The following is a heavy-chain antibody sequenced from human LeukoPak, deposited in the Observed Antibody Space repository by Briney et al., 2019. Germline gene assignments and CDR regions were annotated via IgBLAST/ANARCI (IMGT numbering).Heavy chain of an antibody. D-gene: IGHD2-21*02. J-gene: IGHJ3*02. CDR1: GGSISSYY. CDR2: IYYSGST. CDR3: ARREVTYDAFDI. V-gene: IGHV4-59*08. Sequence: SETLSLTCTVSGGSISSYYWSWIWQPPGKGLEWIGYIYYSGSTNYNPSLKSRVTISVDTSKNQFSLKLSSVTAADTAVYYCARREVTYDAFDIWGQGTMVTVSS.